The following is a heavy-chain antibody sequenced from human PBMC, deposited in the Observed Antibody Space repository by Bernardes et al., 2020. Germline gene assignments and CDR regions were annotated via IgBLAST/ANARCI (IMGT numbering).Heavy chain of an antibody. CDR3: AHRQDRQLVPAVHLGWFDP. J-gene: IGHJ5*02. V-gene: IGHV2-5*02. CDR2: IYWDDDK. CDR1: GFSLSTSGVG. D-gene: IGHD6-6*01. Sequence: SGPTLVKPTQTLTLTCTFSGFSLSTSGVGVGWIRQPPGKALEWLALIYWDDDKRYSPSLKSRLTITKDTSKNQVVLTMTNMDPVDTATYYCAHRQDRQLVPAVHLGWFDPWGQGTLVTVSS.